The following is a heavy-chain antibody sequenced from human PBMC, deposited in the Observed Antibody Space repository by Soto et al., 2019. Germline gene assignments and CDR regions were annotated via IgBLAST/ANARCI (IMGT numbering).Heavy chain of an antibody. CDR3: ARDWDILTGYYYYYYGMDV. Sequence: ASVKVSCKASGYTFTSYAMNWVRQAPGQGLEWMGWINTNTGNPTYAQGFTGRFVFSLDTSVSTAYLQICSLKAEDTAVYYCARDWDILTGYYYYYYGMDVWGQGTTVTVS. CDR2: INTNTGNP. CDR1: GYTFTSYA. D-gene: IGHD3-9*01. V-gene: IGHV7-4-1*01. J-gene: IGHJ6*02.